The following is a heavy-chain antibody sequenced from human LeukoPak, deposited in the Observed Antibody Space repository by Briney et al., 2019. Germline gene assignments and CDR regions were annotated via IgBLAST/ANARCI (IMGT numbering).Heavy chain of an antibody. J-gene: IGHJ4*02. Sequence: GGSLRLSCAVSGFTVSNDYMSWVRQAPGKGLEWVSVIYGGGSTYYADSVKGRFTISRDNSKNTLYLQMNSLRAEDTAVYYCAREHYGPDYWGQGTLVTVSS. CDR3: AREHYGPDY. CDR1: GFTVSNDY. V-gene: IGHV3-53*01. CDR2: IYGGGST. D-gene: IGHD4-17*01.